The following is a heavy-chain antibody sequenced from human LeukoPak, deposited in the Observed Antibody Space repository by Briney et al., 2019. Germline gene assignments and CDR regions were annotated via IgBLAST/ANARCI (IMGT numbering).Heavy chain of an antibody. CDR1: GGSISSGSYY. CDR3: ARPIYDFWSGYHYYFDY. CDR2: IYYSGTT. Sequence: AETLSLTCTVSGGSISSGSYYGGWIRQPPGKGLEWIGTIYYSGTTYYNPSLKSRVTISVDTSKNQFSLKLSSVTAADTAVYYCARPIYDFWSGYHYYFDYWGQGTLVTVSS. D-gene: IGHD3-3*01. V-gene: IGHV4-39*01. J-gene: IGHJ4*02.